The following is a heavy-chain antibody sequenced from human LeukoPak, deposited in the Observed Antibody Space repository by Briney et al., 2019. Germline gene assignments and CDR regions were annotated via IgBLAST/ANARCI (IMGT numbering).Heavy chain of an antibody. CDR3: AKEAHSGSYFDY. CDR1: GFTFSSYG. V-gene: IGHV3-33*06. CDR2: IWYDGSNK. J-gene: IGHJ4*02. D-gene: IGHD3-22*01. Sequence: PGRSLRLSCAASGFTFSSYGMHWVRQAPGKGLEWVAVIWYDGSNKYYADSVKGRFTISRDNSESTLYLQMNSLRAEDTAVYYCAKEAHSGSYFDYWGQGTLVTVSS.